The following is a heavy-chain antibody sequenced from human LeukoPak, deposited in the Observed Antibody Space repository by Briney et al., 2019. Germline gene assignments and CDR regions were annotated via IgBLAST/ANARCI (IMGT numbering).Heavy chain of an antibody. CDR3: ARWGYGGNSGVGWYFDL. D-gene: IGHD4-23*01. Sequence: SETLSLTCAVYGGSFSGYYWSWIRQPPGKGLEWIGEINHSGSTSYNPSLKSRVTISVDTSKNQFSLKLSSVTAADTAVYYCARWGYGGNSGVGWYFDLWGRGTLVTVSS. CDR2: INHSGST. CDR1: GGSFSGYY. J-gene: IGHJ2*01. V-gene: IGHV4-34*01.